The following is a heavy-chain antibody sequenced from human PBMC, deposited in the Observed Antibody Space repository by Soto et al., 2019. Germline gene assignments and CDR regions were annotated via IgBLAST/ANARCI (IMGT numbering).Heavy chain of an antibody. J-gene: IGHJ6*03. Sequence: GGSLRLSCGASGVTLSSYSMNGVRPAPGKGLEWVSYISSSSSTIYYADSVKGRFTISRDNAKNSLYLQMNSLRAEDTAVYYCARDMQQLVLNYYYYYMDFWGKGTTVTVSS. D-gene: IGHD6-13*01. CDR3: ARDMQQLVLNYYYYYMDF. V-gene: IGHV3-48*01. CDR1: GVTLSSYS. CDR2: ISSSSSTI.